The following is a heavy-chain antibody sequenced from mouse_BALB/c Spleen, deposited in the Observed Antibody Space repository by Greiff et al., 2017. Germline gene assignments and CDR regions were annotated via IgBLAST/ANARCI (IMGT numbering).Heavy chain of an antibody. CDR1: GFSLTSYG. J-gene: IGHJ3*01. D-gene: IGHD2-4*01. V-gene: IGHV2-9*02. Sequence: VQLVESGPGLVAPSQSLSITCTVSGFSLTSYGVHWVRQPPGKGLEWLGVIWAGGSTNYNSALMSRLSISKDNSKSQVFLKMNSLQTDDTAMYYCAREGITAQVFAYWGQGTLVTVSA. CDR3: AREGITAQVFAY. CDR2: IWAGGST.